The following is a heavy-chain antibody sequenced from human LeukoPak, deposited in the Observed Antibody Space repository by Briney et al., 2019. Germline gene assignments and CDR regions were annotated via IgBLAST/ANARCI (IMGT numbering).Heavy chain of an antibody. CDR3: ARERQQLVARGDFDY. V-gene: IGHV4-39*07. D-gene: IGHD6-6*01. J-gene: IGHJ4*02. Sequence: PSETLSLTCTVSGGSISSSSYYWGWIRQPPGKGLEWIGSIYYSGSTNYNPSLKSRVTISVDTSKNQFSLKLSSVTAADTAVYYCARERQQLVARGDFDYWGQGTLVTVSS. CDR1: GGSISSSSYY. CDR2: IYYSGST.